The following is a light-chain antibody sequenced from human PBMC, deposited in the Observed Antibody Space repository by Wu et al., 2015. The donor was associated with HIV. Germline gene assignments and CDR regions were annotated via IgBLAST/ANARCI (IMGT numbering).Light chain of an antibody. CDR2: DSA. J-gene: IGKJ1*01. CDR1: QSVNWY. Sequence: DILLTQSPATLSLSPGERATLSCRASQSVNWYLAWFQQKPGQVPRLLIYDSANRATGIPGRFSGSGSGTDFTLTISRLEPEDFAVYYCQQCDTSLAWTFGQGTKVEIK. CDR3: QQCDTSLAWT. V-gene: IGKV3-11*01.